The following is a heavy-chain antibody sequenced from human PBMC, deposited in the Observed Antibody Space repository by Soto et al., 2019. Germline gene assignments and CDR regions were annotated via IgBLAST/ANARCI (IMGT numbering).Heavy chain of an antibody. D-gene: IGHD5-12*01. CDR1: GFTFSSYS. CDR3: ARVGLQSSGYLAAGLAYFDD. J-gene: IGHJ4*02. Sequence: EVQLVESGGGLVKPGGSLRLSCAASGFTFSSYSMNWVRQAPGKGLEWVSSISSSSSYIYYADSVKGRFTISRDNTLYGLDQQANSRRAEDTAVYYCARVGLQSSGYLAAGLAYFDDWGPGNLVTVSS. CDR2: ISSSSSYI. V-gene: IGHV3-21*01.